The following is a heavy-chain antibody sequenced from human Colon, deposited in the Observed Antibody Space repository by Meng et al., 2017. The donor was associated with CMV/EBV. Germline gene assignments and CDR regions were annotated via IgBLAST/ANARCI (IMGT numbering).Heavy chain of an antibody. J-gene: IGHJ1*01. CDR3: AKLGGWFRMDS. CDR2: INPNSGDT. Sequence: ASVKVSCKASGYTFTGYYMHWVRQAPGQGLEWMGWINPNSGDTNYAQKFQGRVTMTRDMSISTAYMEMNNLKPEDTATYYCAKLGGWFRMDSWGQGTPVTVSS. CDR1: GYTFTGYY. V-gene: IGHV1-2*02. D-gene: IGHD6-19*01.